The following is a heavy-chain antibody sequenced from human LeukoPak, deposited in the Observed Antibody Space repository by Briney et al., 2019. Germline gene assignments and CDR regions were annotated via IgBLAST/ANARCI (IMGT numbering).Heavy chain of an antibody. D-gene: IGHD3-22*01. V-gene: IGHV3-23*01. CDR3: ADYYDSSGYINDAFDI. Sequence: PGGSLRLSCAASGFTFSNYAMSWVRQAPGKGLEWVSAISGSGGSTYYADSVKGRFTISRDNSKNTLYLQMNSLRAEDTAVYYCADYYDSSGYINDAFDIWGQGTMVTVSS. CDR2: ISGSGGST. CDR1: GFTFSNYA. J-gene: IGHJ3*02.